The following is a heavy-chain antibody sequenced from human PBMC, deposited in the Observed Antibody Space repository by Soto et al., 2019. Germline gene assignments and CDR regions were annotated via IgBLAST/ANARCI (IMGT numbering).Heavy chain of an antibody. Sequence: QVELVQSGVEVKKPGASVKVSCKASGYTFTNHGLRWVRQAPGQGLEWMGWISASNGHTNYAQKFLGSDTVTTDTSTSAGYMELRSLKSEDTAVYYSASMVRGSKIDFFCYLDVWGKGTTVTGS. CDR1: GYTFTNHG. CDR3: ASMVRGSKIDFFCYLDV. V-gene: IGHV1-18*04. J-gene: IGHJ6*03. CDR2: ISASNGHT. D-gene: IGHD3-10*01.